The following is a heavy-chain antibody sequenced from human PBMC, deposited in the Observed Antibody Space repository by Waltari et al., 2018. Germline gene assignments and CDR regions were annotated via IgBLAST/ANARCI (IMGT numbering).Heavy chain of an antibody. CDR1: GGSISSGSYY. CDR3: AKNALIAAAGTSWFDP. CDR2: IYTSGST. V-gene: IGHV4-61*09. J-gene: IGHJ5*02. D-gene: IGHD6-13*01. Sequence: QVQLQESGPGLVKPSQTLSLTCTVSGGSISSGSYYWSWIRQPAGKGLEWIGYIYTSGSTNYNPSLKSRVTISVDTSKNQFSRKLSSVTAADTAVYYCAKNALIAAAGTSWFDPWGQGTLVTVSS.